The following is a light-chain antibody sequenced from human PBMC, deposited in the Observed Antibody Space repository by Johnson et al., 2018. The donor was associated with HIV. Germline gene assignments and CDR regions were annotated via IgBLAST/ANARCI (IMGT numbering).Light chain of an antibody. CDR1: SSNIGNNY. V-gene: IGLV1-51*01. CDR2: DNN. CDR3: GKWDSSLSAYV. J-gene: IGLJ1*01. Sequence: QLVLTQPPSVSAAPGQKVTISCSGSSSNIGNNYVSWYQQLPGTAPKLLIYDNNKRPSGIPDRFSGSKSGTSATLGITGLQTGDEADYYCGKWDSSLSAYVFGTGTKVTVL.